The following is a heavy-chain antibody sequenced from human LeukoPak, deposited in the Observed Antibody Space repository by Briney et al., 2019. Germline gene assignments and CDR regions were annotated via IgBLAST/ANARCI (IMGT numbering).Heavy chain of an antibody. V-gene: IGHV1-8*03. CDR3: ARPRRGSYHNWFDP. CDR2: MNPNSGNT. Sequence: ASVKVSCKASGYTFTSYDINWVRQATGQGLEWMGWMNPNSGNTGYAQKFQGRVTITSNTSISTAYMELSSLRSEDTAVYYCARPRRGSYHNWFDPWGQGTLVTVSS. J-gene: IGHJ5*02. CDR1: GYTFTSYD. D-gene: IGHD1-26*01.